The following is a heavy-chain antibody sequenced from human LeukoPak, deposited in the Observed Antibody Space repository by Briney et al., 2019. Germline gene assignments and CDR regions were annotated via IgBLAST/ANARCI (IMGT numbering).Heavy chain of an antibody. CDR1: GYSISSGYC. Sequence: SETLSLTCSVSGYSISSGYCWSWIRQPPGKGLEWIASINHSGSTYYNPSLKSRVTISVDTSKNHFSLKLSSVIAADTAVYHCARYVAPGYYFDYWGQGTLVTVSS. V-gene: IGHV4-38-2*02. D-gene: IGHD2-15*01. CDR2: INHSGST. CDR3: ARYVAPGYYFDY. J-gene: IGHJ4*02.